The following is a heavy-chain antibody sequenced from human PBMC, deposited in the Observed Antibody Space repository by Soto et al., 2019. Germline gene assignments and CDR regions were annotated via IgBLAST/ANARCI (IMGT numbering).Heavy chain of an antibody. Sequence: SETLSLTCTVSGGSIGSGDYYWSWIRQPPGKGLEWSGYIYYSGNTYYNPSLKSRLTISLDTSKNQFSLNLSSVTAADTAVYYCARASWGSSSSSSAFGIWGQGTMVTVSS. V-gene: IGHV4-30-4*01. J-gene: IGHJ3*02. D-gene: IGHD6-13*01. CDR1: GGSIGSGDYY. CDR3: ARASWGSSSSSSAFGI. CDR2: IYYSGNT.